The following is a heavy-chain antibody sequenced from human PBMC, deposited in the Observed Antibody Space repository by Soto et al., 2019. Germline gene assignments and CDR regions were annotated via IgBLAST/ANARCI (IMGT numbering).Heavy chain of an antibody. V-gene: IGHV3-15*07. J-gene: IGHJ6*02. CDR2: IKSKTDGGTT. Sequence: GGSLRLSCAASGFTFSNAWMNWVRQAPGKGLEWVGRIKSKTDGGTTDYAAPVKGRFTISRDDSKNTLYLQMNSLKTEDTAVYYCTTYIYYYDPGFGGPYGMDVWGQGTTVTVSS. CDR1: GFTFSNAW. D-gene: IGHD3-10*02. CDR3: TTYIYYYDPGFGGPYGMDV.